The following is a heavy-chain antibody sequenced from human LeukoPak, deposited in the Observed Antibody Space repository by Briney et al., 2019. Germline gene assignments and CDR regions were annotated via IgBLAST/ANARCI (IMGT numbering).Heavy chain of an antibody. Sequence: PGGSLRLSCAASEFPFSTYVMHWVRQVPGKGLVWVSRISHDGSVTSYADSVKGRFTISRDNAKNTVYQQMNSLRGEDTAVYYCARDRDFILFDYWGQGALVTVSS. CDR2: ISHDGSVT. CDR3: ARDRDFILFDY. J-gene: IGHJ4*02. CDR1: EFPFSTYV. D-gene: IGHD2-21*01. V-gene: IGHV3-74*01.